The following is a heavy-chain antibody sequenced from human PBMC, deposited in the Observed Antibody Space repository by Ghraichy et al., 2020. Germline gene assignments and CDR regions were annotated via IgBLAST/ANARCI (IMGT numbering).Heavy chain of an antibody. J-gene: IGHJ4*02. CDR2: ISISSSYI. CDR3: ARDPQWLEPLHYFDY. D-gene: IGHD6-19*01. V-gene: IGHV3-21*01. Sequence: GGSLRLSCAASGFTFSSYSMNWVLQAPGKGLEWVSSISISSSYIYYADSVKGRFTISRDNAKNSLYLQMNSLRAEDTAVYYCARDPQWLEPLHYFDYWGQGTLVTVSS. CDR1: GFTFSSYS.